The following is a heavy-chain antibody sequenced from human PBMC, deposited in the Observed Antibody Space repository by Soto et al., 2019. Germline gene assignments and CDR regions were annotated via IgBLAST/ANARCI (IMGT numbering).Heavy chain of an antibody. D-gene: IGHD5-18*01. CDR1: GGSFSGYY. CDR3: AKVDTAMVISGWFDP. V-gene: IGHV4-34*01. Sequence: QVQLQQWGAGLLKPSETLSITCAVYGGSFSGYYWSWIRQPPGKGLEWIGEINHSGSTNYNPSLKSRVTISVDTSKNQFSLKLSSVTAADTAVYYCAKVDTAMVISGWFDPWGQGTLVTVSS. CDR2: INHSGST. J-gene: IGHJ5*02.